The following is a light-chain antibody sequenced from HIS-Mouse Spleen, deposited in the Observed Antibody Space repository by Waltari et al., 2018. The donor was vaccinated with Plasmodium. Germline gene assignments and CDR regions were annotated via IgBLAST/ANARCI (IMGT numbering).Light chain of an antibody. CDR1: SRDVAGDND. J-gene: IGLJ2*01. Sequence: QSALTQPRSGSGSPGQSVTISCTGTSRDVAGDNDVSWYPQHPGKAPKLIIYDVSKPPSGVPDRFSGSKSGNTASLTISGLQAEDEADYYCCSYAGSYTSSFGGGTKLTVL. CDR2: DVS. CDR3: CSYAGSYTSS. V-gene: IGLV2-11*01.